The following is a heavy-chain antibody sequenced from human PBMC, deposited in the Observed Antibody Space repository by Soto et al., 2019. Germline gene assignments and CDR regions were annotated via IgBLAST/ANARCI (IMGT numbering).Heavy chain of an antibody. J-gene: IGHJ6*02. CDR2: MNPNSGNT. V-gene: IGHV1-8*01. CDR3: ARVNSGSYYFDYYYYGMDV. Sequence: SLKGSCKAAGYTFTSYVINWVRKANGQGLEWMGWMNPNSGNTGYAQKFQGRVTMTRNTSISTAYMELSSLRSEDTAVYYCARVNSGSYYFDYYYYGMDVWGQGTTVTVSS. CDR1: GYTFTSYV. D-gene: IGHD1-26*01.